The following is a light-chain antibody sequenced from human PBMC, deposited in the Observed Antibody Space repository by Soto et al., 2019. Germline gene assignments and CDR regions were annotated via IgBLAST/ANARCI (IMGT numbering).Light chain of an antibody. CDR3: QQYNSYSWT. Sequence: DIQMTQSPSTLSASVGDRVTITCRASQSISSWLAWYQQKPGKAPKLLIYRASSLESGVLSRFSGSGSGTEFTLTISSLQPGVFATYCCQQYNSYSWTFGQGNKVELK. CDR1: QSISSW. V-gene: IGKV1-5*03. CDR2: RAS. J-gene: IGKJ1*01.